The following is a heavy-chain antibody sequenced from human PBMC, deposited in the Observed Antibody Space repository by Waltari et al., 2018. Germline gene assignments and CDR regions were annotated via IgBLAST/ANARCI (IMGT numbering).Heavy chain of an antibody. CDR3: ASLGVQGSGSYYNVGFFDI. CDR2: IYHSGST. V-gene: IGHV4-38-2*01. D-gene: IGHD3-10*01. CDR1: GYSISSGYY. Sequence: QVQLQESGPGLVKPSETLSLTCAVSGYSISSGYYWGWIRQPPGKGLEWIGSIYHSGSTYYNPSLKSRVTISVDTSKNQFSLKLSSVTAADTAVYYCASLGVQGSGSYYNVGFFDIWGQGTMVTVSS. J-gene: IGHJ3*02.